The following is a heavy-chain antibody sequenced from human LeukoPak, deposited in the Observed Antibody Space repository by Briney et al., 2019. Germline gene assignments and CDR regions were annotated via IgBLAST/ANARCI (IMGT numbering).Heavy chain of an antibody. CDR2: MNTNDGGI. Sequence: ASVKVSCKASGSGFTGYHIHWVRQAPGQGLEWMAWMNTNDGGIRYAQRLQGRVIVTRDTSISTAYMELTGLKSDDTATYYCVGEAAGGFDRWGQGTPVTVSS. CDR1: GSGFTGYH. V-gene: IGHV1-2*02. CDR3: VGEAAGGFDR. J-gene: IGHJ5*02. D-gene: IGHD6-25*01.